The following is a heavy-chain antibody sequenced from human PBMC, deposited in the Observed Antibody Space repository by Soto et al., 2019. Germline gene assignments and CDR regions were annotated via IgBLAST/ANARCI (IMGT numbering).Heavy chain of an antibody. CDR3: ARGYEGGLD. CDR2: INHSGST. V-gene: IGHV4-34*01. J-gene: IGHJ4*02. D-gene: IGHD5-12*01. CDR1: GGSFSGYY. Sequence: SETLSLPCAVYGGSFSGYYWSWIRHPPGKGLEWIGEINHSGSTNYTPALKSRVTISVDTSKNQFSLKLSSVTAADTAVYYCARGYEGGLDWGQGTLVTVSS.